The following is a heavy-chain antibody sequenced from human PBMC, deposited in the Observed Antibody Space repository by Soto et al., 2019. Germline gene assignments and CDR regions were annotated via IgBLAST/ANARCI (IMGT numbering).Heavy chain of an antibody. V-gene: IGHV3-49*03. D-gene: IGHD2-15*01. CDR1: GCTFGDYA. Sequence: GSLGLAGPASGCTFGDYAMSGFRQAPGKGLEWVGFIRSKAYGVTTEYAASVKGRFTISRDDSKSIAYLQMNSLKTEDTAVYYCTTEVVVVVAANYYYYYGMDVWGQGTTVTVYS. CDR3: TTEVVVVVAANYYYYYGMDV. J-gene: IGHJ6*02. CDR2: IRSKAYGVTT.